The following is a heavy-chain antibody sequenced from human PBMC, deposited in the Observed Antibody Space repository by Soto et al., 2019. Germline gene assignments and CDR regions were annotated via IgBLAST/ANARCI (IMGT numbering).Heavy chain of an antibody. Sequence: EVKLLESGGGLVPPGASARLSCITSGFIFDNYAMSWVRQSPGRGLEWVAAISGSGHATYYTQSVQGRFIISRDKSKKTVFLQMHNLRAEETAVYYCAKGRYFDSSGGCANYWGLGTLVTVSS. CDR3: AKGRYFDSSGGCANY. D-gene: IGHD3-22*01. V-gene: IGHV3-23*01. J-gene: IGHJ4*02. CDR1: GFIFDNYA. CDR2: ISGSGHAT.